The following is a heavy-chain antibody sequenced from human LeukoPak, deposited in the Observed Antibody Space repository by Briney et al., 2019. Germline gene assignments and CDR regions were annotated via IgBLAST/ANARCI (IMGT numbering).Heavy chain of an antibody. D-gene: IGHD1-26*01. CDR2: TTPVINTA. CDR3: ARVNLRGSNYNWFDP. Sequence: SVKVSCKTSGGTFLSHTFSWVRQAPGQGLEWMGKTTPVINTANYAQTLQGRVSIYADKSTTTVYMDLSGLRPDDTAVYYCARVNLRGSNYNWFDPWGQGTLVTVAS. CDR1: GGTFLSHT. J-gene: IGHJ5*02. V-gene: IGHV1-69*08.